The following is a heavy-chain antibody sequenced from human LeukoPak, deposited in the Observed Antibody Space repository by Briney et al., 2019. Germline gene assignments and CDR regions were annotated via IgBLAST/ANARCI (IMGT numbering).Heavy chain of an antibody. Sequence: PGGSLRLSCAASGFTFSSYAMHWVRQAPGKGLEWVAVISYDGSNKYYADSAKGRFTISRDNSKNTLYLQMNSLRAEDTAVYYCARDDESEQWLVPGGRGAFDIWGQGTMVTVSS. D-gene: IGHD6-19*01. CDR1: GFTFSSYA. CDR3: ARDDESEQWLVPGGRGAFDI. V-gene: IGHV3-30*04. CDR2: ISYDGSNK. J-gene: IGHJ3*02.